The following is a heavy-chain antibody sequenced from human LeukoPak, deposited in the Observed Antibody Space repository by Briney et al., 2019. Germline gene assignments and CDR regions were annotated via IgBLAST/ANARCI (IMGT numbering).Heavy chain of an antibody. CDR3: ARIKWELLHFGYFDY. D-gene: IGHD1-26*01. CDR2: INHGGST. J-gene: IGHJ4*02. Sequence: SETLSLTCAVYGGSFSSYYWRWIRQPPGKGLEWIGEINHGGSTNYNPSLKSRVTISVKTSKNKFSLKPSSVTASDTAVYYCARIKWELLHFGYFDYWGQGTLVTVSS. CDR1: GGSFSSYY. V-gene: IGHV4-34*01.